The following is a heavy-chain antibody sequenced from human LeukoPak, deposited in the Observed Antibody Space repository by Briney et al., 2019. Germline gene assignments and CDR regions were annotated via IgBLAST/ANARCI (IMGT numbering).Heavy chain of an antibody. Sequence: ASVKVSCKASGYTFTNYYMHWVRQAPGQGLEWMGWISDYTGNTKYAQKVQGRITMTTDRSASTAYMELRSLRSDDTAVYYCARDPGGFRGAIVDFWGQGTLVTVSS. J-gene: IGHJ4*02. CDR3: ARDPGGFRGAIVDF. CDR1: GYTFTNYY. CDR2: ISDYTGNT. V-gene: IGHV1-18*04. D-gene: IGHD3-10*01.